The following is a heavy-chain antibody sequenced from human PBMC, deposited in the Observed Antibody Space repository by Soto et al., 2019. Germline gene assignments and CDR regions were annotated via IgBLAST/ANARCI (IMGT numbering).Heavy chain of an antibody. CDR3: ARDNYDFWSGYYT. Sequence: QVQLVKSGAEVKKPGSSVKVSCKASGGTFSSYTISWVRQAPGQGLEWMGRIIPILGIANYAQKFQGRVTITADKSTSTAYMELSSLRSEDTAVYYCARDNYDFWSGYYTWGQGTLVTVSS. V-gene: IGHV1-69*08. CDR2: IIPILGIA. J-gene: IGHJ4*02. CDR1: GGTFSSYT. D-gene: IGHD3-3*01.